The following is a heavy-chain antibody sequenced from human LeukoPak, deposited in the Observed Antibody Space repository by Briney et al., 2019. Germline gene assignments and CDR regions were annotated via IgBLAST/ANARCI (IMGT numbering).Heavy chain of an antibody. V-gene: IGHV1-46*01. J-gene: IGHJ4*02. D-gene: IGHD3-10*01. CDR1: EYPFTSYY. CDR2: INPSSGST. CDR3: ARGTMASDF. Sequence: GASVTVSCKASEYPFTSYYIYWVRQATGQGLEWMGLINPSSGSTNYAQKFLGRVTMTRDTSTSTVHMDLSSLRSEDTAVYYCARGTMASDFWGQGTLVTVSS.